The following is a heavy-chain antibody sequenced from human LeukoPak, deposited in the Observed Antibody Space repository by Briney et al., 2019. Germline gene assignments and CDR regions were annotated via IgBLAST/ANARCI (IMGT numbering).Heavy chain of an antibody. V-gene: IGHV3-7*03. Sequence: PGGSLRLSCAASGFIFSSYLMSWVRQAPGKGLEGVADIKQDRSEKYYVDTLKGRFTISGDNAKKSLYLQMNGLRAEDTAVYYCASLWFGESNYYNGVDVWGKGTTVTVSS. CDR1: GFIFSSYL. J-gene: IGHJ6*04. D-gene: IGHD3-10*01. CDR2: IKQDRSEK. CDR3: ASLWFGESNYYNGVDV.